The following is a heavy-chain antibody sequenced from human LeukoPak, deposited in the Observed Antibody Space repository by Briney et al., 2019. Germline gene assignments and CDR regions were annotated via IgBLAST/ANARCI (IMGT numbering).Heavy chain of an antibody. J-gene: IGHJ4*02. CDR2: IYYNGNT. V-gene: IGHV4-39*01. Sequence: SETLSLTCTVSGGSVTSSNHYWGWIRQPPGKGLDWIGNIYYNGNTHYNPSLKSRVTISVDTSKNQFSLKLSSVTAADTAVYYCARLDGIAAAGSFDYWGQGTLVTVSS. CDR1: GGSVTSSNHY. CDR3: ARLDGIAAAGSFDY. D-gene: IGHD6-13*01.